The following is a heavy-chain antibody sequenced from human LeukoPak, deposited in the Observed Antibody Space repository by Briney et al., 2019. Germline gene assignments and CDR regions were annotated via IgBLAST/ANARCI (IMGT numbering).Heavy chain of an antibody. CDR1: GFTLSTYS. Sequence: GGSLRLSCTVSGFTLSTYSLNWVRQAPGKGLEWVAVISYDGSVKYYADSVKGRFTISRDNSKNTLYLQMNSLREEDTAVYYCARADCSSSSCYTVSYWGQGTLVTVSS. J-gene: IGHJ4*02. D-gene: IGHD2-2*01. CDR3: ARADCSSSSCYTVSY. V-gene: IGHV3-30*03. CDR2: ISYDGSVK.